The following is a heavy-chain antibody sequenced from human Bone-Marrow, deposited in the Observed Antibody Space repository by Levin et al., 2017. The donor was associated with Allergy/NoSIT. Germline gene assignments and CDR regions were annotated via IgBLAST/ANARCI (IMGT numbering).Heavy chain of an antibody. CDR3: AKVGHLDRDRVSCFAF. D-gene: IGHD1-1*01. V-gene: IGHV3-30*18. Sequence: GGSLRLSCVASGFAFKSYGMHWVRQAPGKGLEWLSVISYDGSTKYYADSVKGRFTISRDNSMNTLYLEMNSLRVEDTAEYYCAKVGHLDRDRVSCFAFWGLGALVTVSS. J-gene: IGHJ4*02. CDR1: GFAFKSYG. CDR2: ISYDGSTK.